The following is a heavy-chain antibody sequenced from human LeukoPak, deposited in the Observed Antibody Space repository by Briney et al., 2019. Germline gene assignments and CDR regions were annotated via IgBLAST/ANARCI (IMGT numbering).Heavy chain of an antibody. D-gene: IGHD2-2*01. J-gene: IGHJ4*02. CDR3: AHSYCSSTSCYALDY. V-gene: IGHV2-5*02. Sequence: SGPTLVNPPPPLTLTCTFSGSSLRTSGVGVGWIRQPPAKALESLAVLYWDDDKSYNPSLKSRITITKDTSKNQVVLTMTNMDPVDTATYYCAHSYCSSTSCYALDYWGQGTLVTVSS. CDR1: GSSLRTSGVG. CDR2: LYWDDDK.